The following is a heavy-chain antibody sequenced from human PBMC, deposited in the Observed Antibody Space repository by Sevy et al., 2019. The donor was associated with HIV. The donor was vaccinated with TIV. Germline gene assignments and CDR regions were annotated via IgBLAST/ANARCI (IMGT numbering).Heavy chain of an antibody. CDR1: GFTFSDYE. J-gene: IGHJ4*02. D-gene: IGHD3-22*01. V-gene: IGHV3-48*03. Sequence: GGSLRLSCAASGFTFSDYEMNWIRQAPGKGLEWLSYISKTGSTIYYADSVKGRFTMSRDNARNSLHLQMNSLRAEDTAVYYCARDRLRYYDSSGDSGLDYWGQGTLVTVSS. CDR2: ISKTGSTI. CDR3: ARDRLRYYDSSGDSGLDY.